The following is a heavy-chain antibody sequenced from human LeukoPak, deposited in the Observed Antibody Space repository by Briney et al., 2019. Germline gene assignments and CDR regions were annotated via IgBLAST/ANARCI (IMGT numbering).Heavy chain of an antibody. Sequence: GECLKISCKASGYSFTSYWIGWVRQMPGKGLEWMGIIDPSDSDTRYTPSFQGQVTISADKSLNTAYLQWNSLKASDSAMYYCARQTAMGRSGDYWGQGTLVTVSS. J-gene: IGHJ4*02. CDR3: ARQTAMGRSGDY. CDR2: IDPSDSDT. CDR1: GYSFTSYW. D-gene: IGHD5-18*01. V-gene: IGHV5-51*01.